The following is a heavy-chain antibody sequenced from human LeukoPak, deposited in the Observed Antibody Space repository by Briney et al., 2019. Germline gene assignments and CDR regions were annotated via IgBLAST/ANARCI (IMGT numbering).Heavy chain of an antibody. CDR1: GDSVSGNIVA. D-gene: IGHD6-19*01. V-gene: IGHV6-1*01. CDR3: ARGSSGSFDY. CDR2: TNYRSKWYN. Sequence: SQTLSLTCDISGDSVSGNIVAWNWIRQSPSRGLERLGRTNYRSKWYNDYAVSVRSRITINPDTSKNRFSLQLDSVTPEDTAVYYCARGSSGSFDYWGQGTLVTVSS. J-gene: IGHJ4*02.